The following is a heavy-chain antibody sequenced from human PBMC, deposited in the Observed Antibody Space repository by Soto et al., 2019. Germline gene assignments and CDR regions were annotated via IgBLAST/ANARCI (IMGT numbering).Heavy chain of an antibody. CDR3: ASPRSDYYDFWSGCYKKGSYYGMDV. J-gene: IGHJ6*02. Sequence: GESLKISCKGSGYSFTSYWISWVRQMPGKGLEWMGRIDPSDSYTNYSPSFQGHVTISADKSISTAYLQWSSLKASDTAMYYCASPRSDYYDFWSGCYKKGSYYGMDVWSQGTTVTVSS. D-gene: IGHD3-3*01. CDR2: IDPSDSYT. V-gene: IGHV5-10-1*01. CDR1: GYSFTSYW.